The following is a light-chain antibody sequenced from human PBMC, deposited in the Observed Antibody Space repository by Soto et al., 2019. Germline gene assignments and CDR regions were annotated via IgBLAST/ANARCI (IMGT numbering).Light chain of an antibody. V-gene: IGLV2-14*01. CDR1: SSDVGGYNY. Sequence: QSVLTQPASVSGSPGQSIPISCTGTSSDVGGYNYVSWYQQHPGKAPKLMIYEVSNRPSGDSNRFSGSKSGNTASLTISGLQAEDEADYYCSSYTSSSPYVFGTGTKVTVL. CDR2: EVS. J-gene: IGLJ1*01. CDR3: SSYTSSSPYV.